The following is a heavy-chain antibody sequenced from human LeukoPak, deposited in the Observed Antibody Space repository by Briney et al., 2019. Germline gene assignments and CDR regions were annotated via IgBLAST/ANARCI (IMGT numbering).Heavy chain of an antibody. CDR1: GDSVSSNSAA. CDR3: ARVRVRGVTLDWYFDL. J-gene: IGHJ2*01. D-gene: IGHD3-10*01. V-gene: IGHV6-1*01. Sequence: SQTLSLTCAISGDSVSSNSAAWNWIRQSPSRGLEWLGRTYYRSKWYNDYAVSVKSRVTINPDTSKNQFSLQLNSVTPEDTAVYYCARVRVRGVTLDWYFDLWGRGTLVTVSS. CDR2: TYYRSKWYN.